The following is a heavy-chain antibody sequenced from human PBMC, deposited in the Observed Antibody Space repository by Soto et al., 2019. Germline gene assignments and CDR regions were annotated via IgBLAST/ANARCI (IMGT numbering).Heavy chain of an antibody. Sequence: NPSETLSLTCTVSGGSISSSSYYWGWIRQPPGKGLEWIGSIYYSGSTYYNPSLKSRVTISVDTSKNQFSLKLSSVTAADTAVYYCARQLIAAAGTFGELLQYYFDYWGQGTLVTVSS. CDR2: IYYSGST. CDR3: ARQLIAAAGTFGELLQYYFDY. D-gene: IGHD6-13*01. V-gene: IGHV4-39*01. J-gene: IGHJ4*02. CDR1: GGSISSSSYY.